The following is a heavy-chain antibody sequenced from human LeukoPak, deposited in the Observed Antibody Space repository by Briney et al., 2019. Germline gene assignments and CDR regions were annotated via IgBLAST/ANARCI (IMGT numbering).Heavy chain of an antibody. J-gene: IGHJ3*02. CDR3: ARESGSQRAFDI. V-gene: IGHV3-21*01. D-gene: IGHD1-26*01. Sequence: GGSLRLSCAASGFTFSSYSMNWVRQAPGKGLEWVSSISSGSGYIYYADSVKGRFTISRDNAKNSLYLQMNSLRAEDTAVYYCARESGSQRAFDIWGQGTVVTVS. CDR1: GFTFSSYS. CDR2: ISSGSGYI.